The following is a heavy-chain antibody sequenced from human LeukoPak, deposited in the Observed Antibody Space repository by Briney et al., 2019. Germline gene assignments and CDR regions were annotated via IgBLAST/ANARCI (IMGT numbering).Heavy chain of an antibody. J-gene: IGHJ4*02. CDR1: GYTFTGYY. CDR2: ISAYNGNT. V-gene: IGHV1-18*03. CDR3: ARERYSSGWNPFDY. D-gene: IGHD6-19*01. Sequence: ASVKVSCKTSGYTFTGYYMHWVRQAPGQGLEWMGWISAYNGNTNYAQKLQGRVTMTTDTSTSTAYMELSSLGSEDMAVYYCARERYSSGWNPFDYWGQGTLVTVSS.